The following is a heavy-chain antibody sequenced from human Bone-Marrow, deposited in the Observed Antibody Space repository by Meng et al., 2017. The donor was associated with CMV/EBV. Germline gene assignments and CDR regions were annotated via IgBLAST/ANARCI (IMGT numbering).Heavy chain of an antibody. V-gene: IGHV3-66*02. J-gene: IGHJ5*02. Sequence: GESLKISCAVSGFSVSNNYMSWVRQAPGKGLEWVSVIYTGGSTYYADSVKGRFTISRDNSKNTLFLQMNSLRAEDTAVYYCAITLRGYCSGGSCYEGSVDPWGQGTLVTVSS. CDR3: AITLRGYCSGGSCYEGSVDP. CDR1: GFSVSNNY. CDR2: IYTGGST. D-gene: IGHD2-15*01.